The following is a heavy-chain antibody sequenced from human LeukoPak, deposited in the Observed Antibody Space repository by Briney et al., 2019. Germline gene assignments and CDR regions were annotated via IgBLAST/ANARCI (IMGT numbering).Heavy chain of an antibody. CDR3: AKVDLLDYYGSGGDY. CDR1: GFTFSSYA. D-gene: IGHD3-10*01. V-gene: IGHV3-23*01. Sequence: GGSLRLSCAASGFTFSSYAMSWVRQAPGKGLEWVSAISGSGGSTYYADSVKGRFTISRDNSKNTRYLQMNSLRAEDTAVYYCAKVDLLDYYGSGGDYWGQGTLVTVSS. CDR2: ISGSGGST. J-gene: IGHJ4*02.